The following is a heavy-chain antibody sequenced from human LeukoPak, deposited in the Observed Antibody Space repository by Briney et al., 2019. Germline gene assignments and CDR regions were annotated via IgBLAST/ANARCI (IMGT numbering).Heavy chain of an antibody. CDR1: GFTFSSYS. J-gene: IGHJ4*02. CDR3: ARVADYSNSAHADY. CDR2: IWYDGSNK. V-gene: IGHV3-33*08. D-gene: IGHD4-11*01. Sequence: GSLRLSCAASGFTFSSYSMNWVRQAPGKGLEWVAVIWYDGSNKNYADSVKGRSTISRDNSKNTLYLQMNSLRAEDTAVYYCARVADYSNSAHADYWGQGTLVTVSS.